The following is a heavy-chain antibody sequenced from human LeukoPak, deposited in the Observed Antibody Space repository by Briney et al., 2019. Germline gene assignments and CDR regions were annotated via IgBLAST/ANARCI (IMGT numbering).Heavy chain of an antibody. J-gene: IGHJ4*02. CDR2: IYYSGTT. CDR3: ASLQNIVGATPLPDY. D-gene: IGHD1-26*01. V-gene: IGHV4-39*07. Sequence: SETLSLTCTVSGGSISSSSYYWGWIRQPPGKGLEWIGTIYYSGTTYYNPSLKSRVTISIDTSTNQFSLKLNSVTAADTAVYYCASLQNIVGATPLPDYWGQGTLVTVSS. CDR1: GGSISSSSYY.